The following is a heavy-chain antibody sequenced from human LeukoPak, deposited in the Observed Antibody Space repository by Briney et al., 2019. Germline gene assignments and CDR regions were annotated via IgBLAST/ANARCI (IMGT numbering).Heavy chain of an antibody. V-gene: IGHV1-69*13. CDR2: IVPILGTA. J-gene: IGHJ4*02. D-gene: IGHD5-18*01. CDR1: GGTFSSYA. Sequence: ASVKVSCKASGGTFSSYAISWVRQAPGQGLEWMGGIVPILGTANYAQKFQGRVTITADDSTGTAYMELTSLRSADTAVYYCARSQGYSYGSSYWGQGTLVTVSS. CDR3: ARSQGYSYGSSY.